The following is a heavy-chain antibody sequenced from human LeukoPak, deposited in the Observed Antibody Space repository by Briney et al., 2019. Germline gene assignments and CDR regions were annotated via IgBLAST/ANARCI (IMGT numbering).Heavy chain of an antibody. CDR1: GGTFSSYA. J-gene: IGHJ5*02. V-gene: IGHV1-69*01. CDR3: ARGFAASYDFWSGYWEQNNNWFDP. Sequence: GASVKVSCKASGGTFSSYAISWVRQAPGQGLEWMGGIIPIFGTANYAQKFQGRVTTTADESTSTAYMELSSLRSEDTAVYYCARGFAASYDFWSGYWEQNNNWFDPWGQGTLVTVSS. D-gene: IGHD3-3*01. CDR2: IIPIFGTA.